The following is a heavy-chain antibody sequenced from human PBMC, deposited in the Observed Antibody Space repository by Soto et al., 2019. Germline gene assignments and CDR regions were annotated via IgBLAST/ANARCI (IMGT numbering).Heavy chain of an antibody. CDR3: AKALAVAVPFYYGMDV. V-gene: IGHV3-23*01. CDR2: ISRSGGST. J-gene: IGHJ6*02. CDR1: GFTFSNYE. Sequence: GGSLRLSCAASGFTFSNYEMTWVRQAPGKGLEWVSGISRSGGSTLYADSVKGRFTISRDNSMNTLYLQVSSLRPEDTAVYYCAKALAVAVPFYYGMDVWGQGTTVTVSS. D-gene: IGHD6-19*01.